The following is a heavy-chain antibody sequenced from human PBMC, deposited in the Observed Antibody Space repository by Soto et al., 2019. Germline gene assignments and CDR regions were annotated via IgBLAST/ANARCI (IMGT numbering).Heavy chain of an antibody. D-gene: IGHD6-19*01. CDR2: INPNSGGP. Sequence: ASVKVSCKASGYNFLGFWLQWVRQAAGQGLEWMGRINPNSGGPEYAQKFQDRVTMTSDTSITTAYMELSRLTFYDPAIYYSSISMAVPDTHTAFDTWGQGALVTVSS. V-gene: IGHV1-2*06. J-gene: IGHJ4*02. CDR1: GYNFLGFW. CDR3: SISMAVPDTHTAFDT.